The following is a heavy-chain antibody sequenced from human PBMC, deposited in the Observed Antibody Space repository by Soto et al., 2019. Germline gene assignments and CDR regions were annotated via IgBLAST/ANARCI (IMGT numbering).Heavy chain of an antibody. Sequence: ETLSLTCTVSGGSISXXXXXXIRQPPGKGLEWIGYIYYSGSTNYNPSLKSRVTISVDTSKNQFSLKLSSVTAADTAVYYCARVGIAVANYWFDPWGQGTLVTVSS. CDR2: IYYSGST. CDR3: ARVGIAVANYWFDP. CDR1: GGSISXXX. D-gene: IGHD6-19*01. J-gene: IGHJ5*02. V-gene: IGHV4-59*01.